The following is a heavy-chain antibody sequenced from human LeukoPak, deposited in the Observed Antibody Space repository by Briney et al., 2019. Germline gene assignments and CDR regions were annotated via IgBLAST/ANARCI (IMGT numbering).Heavy chain of an antibody. J-gene: IGHJ5*02. V-gene: IGHV3-33*01. CDR3: ARGGYCSSTSCPTNWFDP. D-gene: IGHD2-2*01. Sequence: GGSLRLSCAASGFTFSSYGMQWVRQAPGKGLEGVAVIWYDGSNKYYADSVKGRFTISRDNSKNTLYLQMNSLRAEDTAVYYCARGGYCSSTSCPTNWFDPWGQGTLVTVSS. CDR1: GFTFSSYG. CDR2: IWYDGSNK.